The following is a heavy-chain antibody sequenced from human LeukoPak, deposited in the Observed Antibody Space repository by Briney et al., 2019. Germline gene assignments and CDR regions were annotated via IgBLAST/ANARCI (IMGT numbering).Heavy chain of an antibody. V-gene: IGHV3-21*01. CDR3: TRAVTAADFSPGY. Sequence: GGSLRLSCVASGFTFSSYSMNWVRQAPGKGLEWVSCISSSSSYIYYADSVKGRFTISRDNAKNSVYMQKNTVRAEDTAVYYCTRAVTAADFSPGYWGEGTLVTVSS. D-gene: IGHD6-13*01. CDR1: GFTFSSYS. J-gene: IGHJ4*02. CDR2: ISSSSSYI.